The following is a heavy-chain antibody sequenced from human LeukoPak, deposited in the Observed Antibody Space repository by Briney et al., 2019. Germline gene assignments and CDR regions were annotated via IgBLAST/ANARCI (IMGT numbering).Heavy chain of an antibody. J-gene: IGHJ4*02. V-gene: IGHV4-4*07. Sequence: SETLSLTCTVSGGSISSYYWSWVRQPAGKGLEWIGRIYASGNTNYNPSLKGRVTMTVDTSKNQFSLNLSSVTAADTAVYYCARDDMYYSSGWYSDYWGQGTLVTVSS. CDR2: IYASGNT. CDR3: ARDDMYYSSGWYSDY. CDR1: GGSISSYY. D-gene: IGHD6-19*01.